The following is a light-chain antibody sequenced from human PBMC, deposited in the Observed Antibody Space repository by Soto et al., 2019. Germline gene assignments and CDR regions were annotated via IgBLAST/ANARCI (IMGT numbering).Light chain of an antibody. CDR2: EVS. V-gene: IGLV2-14*01. J-gene: IGLJ2*01. CDR1: SSDVGGYKY. CDR3: ASYTSSSTSVI. Sequence: QSVLTQPASVSGSPGQSITISCTGTSSDVGGYKYVSWYQQHPDKAPKLIIFEVSNRPSGISSRFSGSKSGNTASLTSSGLQADDEADYYCASYTSSSTSVIFGRGTKVTVL.